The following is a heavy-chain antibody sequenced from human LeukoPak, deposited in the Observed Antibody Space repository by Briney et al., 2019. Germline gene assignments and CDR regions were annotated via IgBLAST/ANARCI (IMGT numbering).Heavy chain of an antibody. CDR1: GFIFNNYA. V-gene: IGHV3-9*01. D-gene: IGHD6-19*01. J-gene: IGHJ4*02. CDR2: ISWNSGSI. CDR3: AKDNRRHYTSGPNPDSLH. Sequence: GGSLRLSCAGSGFIFNNYAMHWVRQPPGKGLEWVSGISWNSGSIDYADSVKGRFTISRDNAKNSLYLQMNSLRVEDTAFYYCAKDNRRHYTSGPNPDSLHWGQGALVTVS.